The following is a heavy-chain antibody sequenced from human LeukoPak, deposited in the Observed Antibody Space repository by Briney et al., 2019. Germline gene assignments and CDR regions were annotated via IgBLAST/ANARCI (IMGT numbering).Heavy chain of an antibody. CDR2: ISGSGGST. D-gene: IGHD6-13*01. Sequence: PGGSLRLSCAASGFTFSGYAMSWVRQAPGKGLEWVSPISGSGGSTYYADSVKGRFTISRDNSKNTLYLQMNSLRAEDTALYYCAKGMYSSSCYYFDYWGQGTLVTVSS. CDR1: GFTFSGYA. J-gene: IGHJ4*02. CDR3: AKGMYSSSCYYFDY. V-gene: IGHV3-23*01.